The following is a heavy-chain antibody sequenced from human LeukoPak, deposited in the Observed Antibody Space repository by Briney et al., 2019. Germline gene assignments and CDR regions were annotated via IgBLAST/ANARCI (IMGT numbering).Heavy chain of an antibody. Sequence: PGGSLRLSCAASGFTFSSYAMSWVRQAPGKGLEWVSAISGSGSSTYYADSVKGRFTISRDNSKNTLYLQMNSLRAEDTAVYYCAKKRQQPNGFLDYWGQGTLVTVSS. D-gene: IGHD6-13*01. J-gene: IGHJ4*02. CDR2: ISGSGSST. CDR1: GFTFSSYA. CDR3: AKKRQQPNGFLDY. V-gene: IGHV3-23*01.